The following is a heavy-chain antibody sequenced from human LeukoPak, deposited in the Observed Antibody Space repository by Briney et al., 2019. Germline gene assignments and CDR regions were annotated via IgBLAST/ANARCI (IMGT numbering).Heavy chain of an antibody. CDR3: ANLHRDSDGYYYVDN. Sequence: SETLSLTCSVSGGSISNYYWSWIRQPAGKGLEWIGRIYTSGSTKYNPSLKSRVTMSLNKSKNQFSLKLSSVIAADTAVYYCANLHRDSDGYYYVDNWGQGTLVTVSS. CDR2: IYTSGST. V-gene: IGHV4-4*07. D-gene: IGHD3-22*01. CDR1: GGSISNYY. J-gene: IGHJ4*02.